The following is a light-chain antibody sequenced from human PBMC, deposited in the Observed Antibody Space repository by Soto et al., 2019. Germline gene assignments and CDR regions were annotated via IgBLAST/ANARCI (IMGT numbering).Light chain of an antibody. Sequence: EVVLTQSPATLSLSPGDRAALSCKASQSVHNYLAWYQQKPGQAPRLLIYGASTRTTGIPDRFSGSGSGTDFTLTIGRLEPGDFAVYYCLHYGGSPLTFGQGTRLEI. J-gene: IGKJ5*01. CDR2: GAS. CDR3: LHYGGSPLT. V-gene: IGKV3-20*01. CDR1: QSVHNY.